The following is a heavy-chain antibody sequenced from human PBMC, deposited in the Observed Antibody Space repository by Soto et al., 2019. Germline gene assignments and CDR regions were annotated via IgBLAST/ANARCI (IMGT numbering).Heavy chain of an antibody. Sequence: SETLSLTCAVYGGSFSGYYWSWIRQPPGKGLEWIGEINHSGSTNYNPSLKSRVTISVDTSKNQFSLKLSSVTAADTAVYYCARGESIAVAVPGINWFDPWGQGTLVTVS. J-gene: IGHJ5*02. V-gene: IGHV4-34*01. CDR3: ARGESIAVAVPGINWFDP. CDR2: INHSGST. D-gene: IGHD6-19*01. CDR1: GGSFSGYY.